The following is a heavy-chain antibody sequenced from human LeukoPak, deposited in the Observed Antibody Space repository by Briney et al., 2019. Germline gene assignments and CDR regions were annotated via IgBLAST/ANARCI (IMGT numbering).Heavy chain of an antibody. J-gene: IGHJ6*02. CDR1: GFTFSSYA. CDR2: ISGSGGST. CDR3: AKRRGIVVVPAAPGDYYYGMDV. V-gene: IGHV3-23*01. D-gene: IGHD2-2*01. Sequence: PGGSLRLSCAASGFTFSSYAMSWVRQAPGKGLEWVSAISGSGGSTYYADSVKGRFTISRDNSKNTLYLQMNSLRAEDTAVYYCAKRRGIVVVPAAPGDYYYGMDVWGQGTTVTVSS.